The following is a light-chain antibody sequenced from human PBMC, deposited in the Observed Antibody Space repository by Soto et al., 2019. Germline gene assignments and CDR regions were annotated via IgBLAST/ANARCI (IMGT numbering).Light chain of an antibody. V-gene: IGLV2-14*01. Sequence: QSVLTQPASVSGSPGQSITISYTGTSSDVGGYNYVSWYQQHPGKAPKLMIYEVSNRPSGVSNRFSGSKSDNTASLTISGLQAEDEADYYCSSYTSSSTLGVFGGGTKLTVL. CDR1: SSDVGGYNY. CDR3: SSYTSSSTLGV. CDR2: EVS. J-gene: IGLJ2*01.